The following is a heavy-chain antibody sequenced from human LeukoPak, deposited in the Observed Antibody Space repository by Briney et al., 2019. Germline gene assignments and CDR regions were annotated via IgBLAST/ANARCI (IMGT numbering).Heavy chain of an antibody. D-gene: IGHD2-15*01. Sequence: PGGSLRLSCAATGFTFSSYSMNWVRQALGKGLEWVSYISSSSSTIYYADSVKGRFTISRDNAKNSLYLQMNSLRDEDTAVYYCAREHEPMVVAATGFDYWGQGTLVTVSS. J-gene: IGHJ4*02. CDR1: GFTFSSYS. CDR2: ISSSSSTI. CDR3: AREHEPMVVAATGFDY. V-gene: IGHV3-48*02.